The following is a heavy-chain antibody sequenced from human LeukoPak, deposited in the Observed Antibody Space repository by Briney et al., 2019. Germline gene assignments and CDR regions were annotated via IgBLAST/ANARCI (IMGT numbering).Heavy chain of an antibody. J-gene: IGHJ3*01. D-gene: IGHD7-27*01. CDR1: GFTFSSYE. V-gene: IGHV3-48*03. CDR3: AKELSSWGPSSDAFDL. CDR2: ISSSGSTI. Sequence: GGSLRLSCAASGFTFSSYEMNWVRQAPGKGLEWISYISSSGSTIHYADSVKGRFTISRDNAKNSLYLQMNSLRAEDTAVYYCAKELSSWGPSSDAFDLWGQGTMVTVSS.